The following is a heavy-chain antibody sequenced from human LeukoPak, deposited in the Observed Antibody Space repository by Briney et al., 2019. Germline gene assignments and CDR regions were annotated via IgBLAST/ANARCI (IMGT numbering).Heavy chain of an antibody. D-gene: IGHD3-3*01. Sequence: PGGSLRLSCAASGFTFSSYEMNWVRQAPGKGLEWVSYISSSGSTIYYADSVKGRFTISRDNAKNSLYLQMNSLRAEDTAVYYCARDRGGAYDFWSGYYTGYFDYWGQGTLVTVSS. CDR1: GFTFSSYE. CDR3: ARDRGGAYDFWSGYYTGYFDY. V-gene: IGHV3-48*03. CDR2: ISSSGSTI. J-gene: IGHJ4*02.